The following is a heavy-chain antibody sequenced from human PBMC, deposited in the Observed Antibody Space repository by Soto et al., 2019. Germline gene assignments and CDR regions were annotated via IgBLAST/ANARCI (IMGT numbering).Heavy chain of an antibody. CDR2: INHSGST. J-gene: IGHJ4*02. CDR1: GGSFSGYY. CDR3: AREGSRQRLATYYYFDY. D-gene: IGHD6-25*01. V-gene: IGHV4-34*01. Sequence: ASETLSLTCAVYGGSFSGYYWSWIRQPPGKGLEWIGEINHSGSTNYNPSLKSRVTISVDTSKNQFSLKLSSVTAADTAVYYCAREGSRQRLATYYYFDYWGQGTLVTVSS.